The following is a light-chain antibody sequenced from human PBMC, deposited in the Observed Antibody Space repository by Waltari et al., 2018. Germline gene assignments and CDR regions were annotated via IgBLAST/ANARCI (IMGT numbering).Light chain of an antibody. Sequence: QSALTQPASVSGSPGQSITIPCTGTRSDVGSYNLVSWYQEHPGKAPKLMIYEDSKRPSGVSNRFSGSKSGNTASLTISGLQAEDEADYYCCSYAGSFTLVVGGGTKLTVL. CDR1: RSDVGSYNL. CDR2: EDS. V-gene: IGLV2-23*01. CDR3: CSYAGSFTLV. J-gene: IGLJ2*01.